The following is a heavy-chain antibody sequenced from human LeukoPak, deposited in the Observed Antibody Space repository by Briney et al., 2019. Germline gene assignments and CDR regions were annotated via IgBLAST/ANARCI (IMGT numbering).Heavy chain of an antibody. J-gene: IGHJ6*04. D-gene: IGHD6-25*01. Sequence: GGSLRLSCAASGFTFSSYAMSWVRQAPGKGLEWVSAISGSGGSTYYADSVKGRFTISRDNSKNTLYLQMNSQRAEDTAVYYCAKGSEEDYYYYGMDVWGKGTTVTVSS. CDR3: AKGSEEDYYYYGMDV. V-gene: IGHV3-23*01. CDR2: ISGSGGST. CDR1: GFTFSSYA.